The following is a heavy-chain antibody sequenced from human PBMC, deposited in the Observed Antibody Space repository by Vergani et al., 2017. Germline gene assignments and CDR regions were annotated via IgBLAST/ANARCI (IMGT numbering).Heavy chain of an antibody. D-gene: IGHD1-1*01. CDR1: GFTFSSYG. J-gene: IGHJ6*02. CDR2: IWYDGSNK. CDR3: ARDSLYNWNLYYYGMDV. Sequence: QVQLVESGGGVVQPGRSLRLSCAASGFTFSSYGMHWVRQAPGKGLEWVAVIWYDGSNKYYADSVKGRFTISRDNSKNTLYLQMNSLRAEDTAVYYCARDSLYNWNLYYYGMDVWGQGTTVTVSS. V-gene: IGHV3-33*01.